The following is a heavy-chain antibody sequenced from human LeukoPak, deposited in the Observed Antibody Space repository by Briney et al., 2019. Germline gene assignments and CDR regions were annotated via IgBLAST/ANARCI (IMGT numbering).Heavy chain of an antibody. CDR2: IYYSGST. D-gene: IGHD3-10*01. V-gene: IGHV4-59*01. CDR3: ARSGSGSSRDYYYYGMDV. CDR1: TGSISSYY. Sequence: SETLSLTCTVSTGSISSYYWSWIRQPPGKELEWIGYIYYSGSTNYNTSLKSRVTISVDTSKNQSSLKLSSVTAADTAVYYCARSGSGSSRDYYYYGMDVWGQGTTVTVSS. J-gene: IGHJ6*02.